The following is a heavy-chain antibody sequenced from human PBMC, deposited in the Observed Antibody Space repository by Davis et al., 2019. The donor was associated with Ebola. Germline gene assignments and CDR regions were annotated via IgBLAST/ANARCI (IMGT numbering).Heavy chain of an antibody. D-gene: IGHD4/OR15-4a*01. CDR1: AFAFSRYT. J-gene: IGHJ4*02. V-gene: IGHV3-30*18. Sequence: GESLKISCAASAFAFSRYTMHWVRQAPGKGLEWVAVISYDGSNKYYADSVKGRFTISRDNSKNTLYLQMNSLRAEDTAVYYCAKDHGAPCGYWGQGTLVTVSS. CDR3: AKDHGAPCGY. CDR2: ISYDGSNK.